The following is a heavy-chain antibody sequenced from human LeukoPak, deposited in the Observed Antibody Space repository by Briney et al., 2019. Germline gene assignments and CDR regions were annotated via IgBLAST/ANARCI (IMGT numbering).Heavy chain of an antibody. CDR1: GGSFSGYY. CDR2: IDHSGTT. D-gene: IGHD3-3*01. CDR3: AKDWKYDFWSDFSGFDY. J-gene: IGHJ4*02. V-gene: IGHV4-34*01. Sequence: PSETLSLTCAVYGGSFSGYYWSWIRQPPGKGLEWIGEIDHSGTTDYNPSLKSRVTISVDTSKNQFSLNLSSVTAADTAVYYCAKDWKYDFWSDFSGFDYWGQGTLVTVSS.